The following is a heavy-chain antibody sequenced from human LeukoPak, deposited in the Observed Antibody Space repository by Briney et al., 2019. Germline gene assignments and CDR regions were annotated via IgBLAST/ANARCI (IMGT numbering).Heavy chain of an antibody. CDR1: GFTFSSYS. J-gene: IGHJ4*02. CDR2: ISSSSSYI. CDR3: ASVIAADGDDY. V-gene: IGHV3-21*04. D-gene: IGHD6-13*01. Sequence: GGSLRLSCAASGFTFSSYSMNWVRQAPGKGLEWVSSISSSSSYIYYADSVKGRFTISRDNAKNTLYLQMNSLRAEDTAVYYCASVIAADGDDYWGQGTLVTVSS.